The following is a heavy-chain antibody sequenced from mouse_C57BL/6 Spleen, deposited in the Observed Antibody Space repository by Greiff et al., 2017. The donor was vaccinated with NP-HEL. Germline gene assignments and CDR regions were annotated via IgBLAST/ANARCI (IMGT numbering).Heavy chain of an antibody. CDR2: IDPEDGDT. CDR3: TRGYGNSYWYFDV. J-gene: IGHJ1*03. CDR1: GFNIKDYY. Sequence: EVQLQQSGAELVRPGASVKLSCTASGFNIKDYYMHWVKQRPEQGLEWIGRIDPEDGDTEYAPKFQGKATMTADISSNTAYLQLSSLTSEDTAVYYCTRGYGNSYWYFDVWGTGTTVTVSS. V-gene: IGHV14-1*01. D-gene: IGHD2-1*01.